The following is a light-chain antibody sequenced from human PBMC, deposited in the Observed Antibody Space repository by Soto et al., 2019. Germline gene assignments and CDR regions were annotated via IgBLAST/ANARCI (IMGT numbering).Light chain of an antibody. Sequence: EIVLTQSPGTLSLSPGERATLSCGASQSIRGSYLAWYKQKPGQAPRLLIYGASSRATDIPDRFSGSGSGADFTLTISRLEPEDFAGYYCEQYGTSITFGQGTRLEIK. V-gene: IGKV3-20*01. CDR1: QSIRGSY. CDR3: EQYGTSIT. J-gene: IGKJ5*01. CDR2: GAS.